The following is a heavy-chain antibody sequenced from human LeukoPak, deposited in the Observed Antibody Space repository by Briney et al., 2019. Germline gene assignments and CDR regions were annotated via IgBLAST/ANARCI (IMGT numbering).Heavy chain of an antibody. CDR2: IKQDGSEK. D-gene: IGHD3/OR15-3a*01. CDR1: GFTLSRYW. V-gene: IGHV3-7*03. J-gene: IGHJ4*02. CDR3: GGDSQGL. Sequence: GGSLRLSCTASGFTLSRYWMNWVRQAPGKGLEWVASIKQDGSEKYYGGSVKDRFTISRDNAKNSLYLQMNSLRVDDTAVYYCGGDSQGLWGQGTLVSVSS.